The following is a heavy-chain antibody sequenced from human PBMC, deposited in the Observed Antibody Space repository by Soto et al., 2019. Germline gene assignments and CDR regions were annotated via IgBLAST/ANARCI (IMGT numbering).Heavy chain of an antibody. J-gene: IGHJ4*02. D-gene: IGHD5-12*01. CDR2: IIPIFGTA. V-gene: IGHV1-69*06. Sequence: QVQLVQSGAEVKKPGSSVKVSCKASGGTFSSYAISWVRQAPGQGLEWMGGIIPIFGTATDAQKFQGRVTITADKSTSTAYMELSSLRSEDTAVYSCAREKRGYSGYDSFDYWGQGNLVTVSS. CDR3: AREKRGYSGYDSFDY. CDR1: GGTFSSYA.